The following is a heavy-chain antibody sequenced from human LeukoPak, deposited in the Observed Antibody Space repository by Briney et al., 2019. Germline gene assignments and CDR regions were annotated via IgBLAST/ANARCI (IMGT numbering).Heavy chain of an antibody. V-gene: IGHV3-23*01. CDR3: GKSGGGTTKNKYYFDS. J-gene: IGHJ4*02. CDR2: ISGSGSST. CDR1: GFTFSTYA. D-gene: IGHD3-10*01. Sequence: QPGGSLRLSCAASGFTFSTYAMSWVGQAPGKGLEWVSSISGSGSSTYYADSVKDRFTISRDSSKNTMYLQMNSLRAEDTAVLYCGKSGGGTTKNKYYFDSWGQGALVTVSS.